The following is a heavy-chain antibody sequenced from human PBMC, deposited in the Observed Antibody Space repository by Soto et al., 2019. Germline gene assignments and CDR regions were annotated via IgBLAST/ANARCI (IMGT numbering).Heavy chain of an antibody. V-gene: IGHV4-34*01. CDR2: INHSGST. D-gene: IGHD3-16*01. J-gene: IGHJ5*02. CDR1: DGYFSGYY. CDR3: ARDTLSLFDP. Sequence: SETLSLTYAVYDGYFSGYYWSWIRQPPGKGLEWIGEINHSGSTNYNPSLKSRVTISVDTSKNQFSLKLSSVTAADTAVYYCARDTLSLFDPWGQGTLVTV.